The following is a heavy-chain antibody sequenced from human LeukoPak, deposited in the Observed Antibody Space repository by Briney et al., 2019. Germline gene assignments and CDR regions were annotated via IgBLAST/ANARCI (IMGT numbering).Heavy chain of an antibody. CDR3: VRAVSGTLGGAFDI. J-gene: IGHJ3*02. Sequence: ASVKVSCKASGYTFIEYFIHWMRQTPGQGLEWLGWINPNSGVTRYAQKFQDRVTMTRDTAAYMELSSLKSDDTAVYYCVRAVSGTLGGAFDIWGQGTAVTVSS. CDR2: INPNSGVT. V-gene: IGHV1-2*02. CDR1: GYTFIEYF. D-gene: IGHD1-7*01.